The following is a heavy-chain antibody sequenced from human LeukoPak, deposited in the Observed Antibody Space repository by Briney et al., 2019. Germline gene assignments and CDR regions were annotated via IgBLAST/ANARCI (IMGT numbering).Heavy chain of an antibody. CDR1: GYSISSGYY. D-gene: IGHD1-7*01. CDR3: ARDLMTNYSPYSGY. V-gene: IGHV4-38-2*02. Sequence: SETLSLTCTVSGYSISSGYYWGWIRQPPGKGLEWIGSIYHSGSTYYNPSLKSRVTISVDTSKNQFSLKLSSVTAADTAVYYCARDLMTNYSPYSGYWGQGTLVTVSS. J-gene: IGHJ4*02. CDR2: IYHSGST.